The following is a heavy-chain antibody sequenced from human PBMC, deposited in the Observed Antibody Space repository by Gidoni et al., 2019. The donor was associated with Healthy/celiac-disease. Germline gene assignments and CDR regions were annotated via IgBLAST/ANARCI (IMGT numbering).Heavy chain of an antibody. Sequence: EVQLLESGGGLVQPGGCLRVACAASGSTFSSYAMRWVRQAPGKGLEWVSAISGSGGITYYADSVKGRFTISRDNSKNTLYLQMNSLRAEDTAVYYCAKGPLGGGYEYYYYYGMDVWGQGTTVTVSS. V-gene: IGHV3-23*01. J-gene: IGHJ6*02. CDR3: AKGPLGGGYEYYYYYGMDV. CDR2: ISGSGGIT. D-gene: IGHD3-22*01. CDR1: GSTFSSYA.